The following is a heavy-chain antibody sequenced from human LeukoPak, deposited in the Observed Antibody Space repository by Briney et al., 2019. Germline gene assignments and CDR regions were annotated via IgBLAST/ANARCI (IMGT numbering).Heavy chain of an antibody. V-gene: IGHV4-39*07. Sequence: SETLSLTCTVSGGSISSSSYYWGWIRQPPGKGLEWIGSIYYSGSTYYNPSLKSRVTISVDTSKNQFSLKLSSVTAADTAVYYCARDGNPNWNYSYYYNYMDVWGKGTTVTVSS. J-gene: IGHJ6*03. D-gene: IGHD1-7*01. CDR3: ARDGNPNWNYSYYYNYMDV. CDR2: IYYSGST. CDR1: GGSISSSSYY.